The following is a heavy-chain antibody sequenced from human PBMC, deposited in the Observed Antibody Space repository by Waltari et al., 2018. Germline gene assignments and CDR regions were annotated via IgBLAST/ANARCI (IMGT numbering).Heavy chain of an antibody. J-gene: IGHJ3*02. CDR1: GFTFSDYY. D-gene: IGHD6-13*01. CDR2: ISSSGSTI. CDR3: ARGGFYSSSWFDAFDI. V-gene: IGHV3-11*01. Sequence: QVQLVESGGGLVKPGGSLRLSCAASGFTFSDYYMTWLLQAPGKGLEWVSYISSSGSTIDYADSVKGRFTISRDNAKNSLYLQMNSLRAEDTAVYYCARGGFYSSSWFDAFDIWGQGTMVTVSS.